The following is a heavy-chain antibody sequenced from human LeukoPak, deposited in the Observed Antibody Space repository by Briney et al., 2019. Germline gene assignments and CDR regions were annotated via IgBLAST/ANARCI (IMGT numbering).Heavy chain of an antibody. J-gene: IGHJ4*02. CDR2: IYYSGST. V-gene: IGHV4-59*01. Sequence: PSETLSLTCTVSGDSMSSYYWSWIRQPPGKGLEWIGYIYYSGSTNYNPSLKSRVTISVDRSKNQFSLKLSSVAAADTAVYYCARSYDTNFDYWGQGTLVTVSS. CDR1: GDSMSSYY. CDR3: ARSYDTNFDY. D-gene: IGHD3-3*01.